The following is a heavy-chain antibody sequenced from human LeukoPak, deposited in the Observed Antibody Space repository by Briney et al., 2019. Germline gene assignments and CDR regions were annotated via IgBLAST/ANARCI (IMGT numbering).Heavy chain of an antibody. J-gene: IGHJ5*02. Sequence: ASVKVSCKASVYTFTNYGITWVRQAPGQGLEWMGWISAYNGNTNYAQKLQGRVTMTTDTSTSTAYMELKSLTSDDTAVYYCARGGSDCSGGNCPYSWFDPWGQGTLVTVSS. CDR2: ISAYNGNT. D-gene: IGHD2-15*01. V-gene: IGHV1-18*01. CDR1: VYTFTNYG. CDR3: ARGGSDCSGGNCPYSWFDP.